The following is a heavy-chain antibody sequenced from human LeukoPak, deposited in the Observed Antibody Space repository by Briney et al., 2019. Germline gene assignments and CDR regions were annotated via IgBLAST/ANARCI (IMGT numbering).Heavy chain of an antibody. CDR1: GGSISSGSYY. CDR3: ARGPPPDLDY. V-gene: IGHV4-61*02. CDR2: IHPSGST. J-gene: IGHJ4*02. Sequence: SETLSLTCTVSGGSISSGSYYWSWIRQPAGKGLEWIGRIHPSGSTNYNPSLKSRATLSVDTSKNEFSLKLSSVTAADTAVYYCARGPPPDLDYWGRGTLVTVSS.